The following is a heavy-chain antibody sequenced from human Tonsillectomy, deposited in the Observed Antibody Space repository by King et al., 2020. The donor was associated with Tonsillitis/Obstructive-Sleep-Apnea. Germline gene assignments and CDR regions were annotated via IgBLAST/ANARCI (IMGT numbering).Heavy chain of an antibody. CDR3: ARDEEISAASYYYYYRDV. CDR2: INTNTGNP. V-gene: IGHV7-4-1*02. CDR1: GYTFTDYP. D-gene: IGHD2-2*01. Sequence: QLVQSGSELKKPGASVKVSCKASGYTFTDYPMNWVRQAPGQGLEWMGWINTNTGNPTYAQAFTGRFVFSLDTSVSTAYLQISSLKAEDTAVYYCARDEEISAASYYYYYRDVWGKGPTVTVSS. J-gene: IGHJ6*03.